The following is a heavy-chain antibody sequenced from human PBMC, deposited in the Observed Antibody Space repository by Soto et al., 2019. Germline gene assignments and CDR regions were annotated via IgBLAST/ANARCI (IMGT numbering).Heavy chain of an antibody. CDR3: ARIGFAYGPFDY. Sequence: PGESLKISCKGSGCTFTSYSIGWVRQMPGKGLEWMGIIYPGDSDTRYSPSFQGQVTISVDKSISTAYLQWSSLKASDTAMYYCARIGFAYGPFDYWGQGTLVTVSS. CDR2: IYPGDSDT. CDR1: GCTFTSYS. D-gene: IGHD3-10*01. V-gene: IGHV5-51*01. J-gene: IGHJ4*02.